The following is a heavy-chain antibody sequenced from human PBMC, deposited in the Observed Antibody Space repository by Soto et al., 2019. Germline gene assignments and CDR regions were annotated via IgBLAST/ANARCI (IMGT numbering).Heavy chain of an antibody. CDR3: ARDVAMPTGLGLGY. CDR2: ISNDGSKK. V-gene: IGHV3-30*03. J-gene: IGHJ4*02. Sequence: QVQVVESGGGVGQPGTSLRLSCAASGFAFTNYGIHWVRQAPGKGLEWVAHISNDGSKKFYGDSVKGRFTISRDNSENTVYLQMTSLRPDDTAVFYCARDVAMPTGLGLGYWGQGTLVTVSS. D-gene: IGHD6-19*01. CDR1: GFAFTNYG.